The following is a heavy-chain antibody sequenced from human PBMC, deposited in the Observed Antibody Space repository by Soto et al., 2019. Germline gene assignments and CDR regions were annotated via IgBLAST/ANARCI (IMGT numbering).Heavy chain of an antibody. V-gene: IGHV2-5*02. CDR1: GFSLTTSGVG. D-gene: IGHD3-3*01. CDR2: IYWDDDK. J-gene: IGHJ4*02. CDR3: AHRVLRTVFGLVTTTAIYFVF. Sequence: QITLNESGPTVVRPTETLTLTCRFSGFSLTTSGVGVGWIRQSPGKAPEWLALIYWDDDKRYSASLKSRLTITKDNSKNQVVLTVSDLDPTDTATYYCAHRVLRTVFGLVTTTAIYFVFWGQGTPVAVSS.